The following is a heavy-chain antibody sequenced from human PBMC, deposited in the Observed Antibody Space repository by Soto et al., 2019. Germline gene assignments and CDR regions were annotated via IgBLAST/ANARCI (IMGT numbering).Heavy chain of an antibody. V-gene: IGHV3-7*01. CDR3: VCGGNFFVY. J-gene: IGHJ4*02. CDR2: LDQDGSER. D-gene: IGHD3-16*01. Sequence: EVQLVESGGGLVQPGGSLRLSCAASGFTFSTYWMTWVRRPPGKGLEWVANLDQDGSERYYVDSVRGRFTISRGNAKNSLYLQMNSLRAEDTAVYYCVCGGNFFVYWGQGTLVTVSP. CDR1: GFTFSTYW.